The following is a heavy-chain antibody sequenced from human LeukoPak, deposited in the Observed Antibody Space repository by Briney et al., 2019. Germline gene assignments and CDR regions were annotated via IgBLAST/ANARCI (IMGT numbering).Heavy chain of an antibody. V-gene: IGHV4-28*01. CDR2: IYYSGST. CDR1: RYSISSSNW. J-gene: IGHJ4*02. D-gene: IGHD3-22*01. CDR3: ARHVQRTYYYYDSSGYPGALDY. Sequence: PSDTLSLTCAVSRYSISSSNWWGWIRQPPGKGLEWIGYIYYSGSTNYNPSLKSRVTISVDTAKNQFSLKLSSVTAADTAVYYCARHVQRTYYYYDSSGYPGALDYWGQGTLVTVSS.